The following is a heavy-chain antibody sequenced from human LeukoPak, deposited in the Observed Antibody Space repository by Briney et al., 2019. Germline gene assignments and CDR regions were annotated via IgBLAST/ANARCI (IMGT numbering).Heavy chain of an antibody. Sequence: KSSETLSLTCAVYGGSFSGYYWSWIRQPPGKGLEWIGEINHSGSTNYNPSLKSRVTISVDTSKNQFSLKLSSVTAADTAVYYCARAGPRWFDPRAQGTLVTVSS. CDR3: ARAGPRWFDP. CDR2: INHSGST. V-gene: IGHV4-34*01. CDR1: GGSFSGYY. J-gene: IGHJ5*02.